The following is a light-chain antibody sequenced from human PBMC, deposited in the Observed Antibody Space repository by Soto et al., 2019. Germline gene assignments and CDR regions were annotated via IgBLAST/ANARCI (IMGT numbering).Light chain of an antibody. CDR3: SSYSSISAYV. CDR2: DVS. CDR1: SRDGGGYNY. Sequence: QSVLTQPAYVSGSPGQSITISCTGTSRDGGGYNYVSWYQQHPGKAPKLMIYDVSNRPSGVSNRFSGFKSGDTASLTISGLQAEDEADYYCSSYSSISAYVFGIGTKVTVL. V-gene: IGLV2-14*01. J-gene: IGLJ1*01.